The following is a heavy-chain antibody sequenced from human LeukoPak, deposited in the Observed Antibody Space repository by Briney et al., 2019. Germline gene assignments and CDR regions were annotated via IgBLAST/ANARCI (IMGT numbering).Heavy chain of an antibody. CDR3: ARDSRLPVGATTFDY. V-gene: IGHV1-46*01. CDR1: GYTFTGYY. D-gene: IGHD1-26*01. J-gene: IGHJ4*02. CDR2: INPSGGST. Sequence: ASVKVSCKASGYTFTGYYMHWVRQAPGQGLEWMGIINPSGGSTSYAQKFQGRVTMTRDMSTSTVYMELSSLRSEDTAVYYCARDSRLPVGATTFDYWGQGTLVTVSS.